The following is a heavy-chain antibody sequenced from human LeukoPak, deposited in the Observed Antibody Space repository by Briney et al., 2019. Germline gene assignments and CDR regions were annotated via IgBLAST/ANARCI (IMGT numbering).Heavy chain of an antibody. V-gene: IGHV3-9*01. CDR1: GFIFDDYA. Sequence: PGRSLRLSCAASGFIFDDYAMHWVRQAPGKGLEWVSGVSWKSDTVGYADSVKGRFTISRDNAKNSLYLQMNGLRAEDTALYYCAKSGKDGLLWFGELVSNYYYMDVWAKGPRSPSP. CDR2: VSWKSDTV. D-gene: IGHD3-10*01. J-gene: IGHJ6*03. CDR3: AKSGKDGLLWFGELVSNYYYMDV.